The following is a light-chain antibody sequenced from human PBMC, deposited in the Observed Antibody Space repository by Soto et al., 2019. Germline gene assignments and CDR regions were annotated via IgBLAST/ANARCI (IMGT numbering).Light chain of an antibody. V-gene: IGKV1-33*01. CDR1: QDISNY. CDR3: QQYDNLYS. CDR2: DAS. Sequence: DIQMTQSPSSLSASVGERVTISCQASQDISNYLHWYQQKPGKAPRLLIYDASNLESGVPSRFSGSGSGTHFTFTISSLQPEDVATYYCQQYDNLYSFGQGTKLEIK. J-gene: IGKJ2*01.